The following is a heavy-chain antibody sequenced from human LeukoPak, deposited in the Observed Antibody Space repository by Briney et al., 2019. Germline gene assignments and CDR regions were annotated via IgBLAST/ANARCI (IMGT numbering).Heavy chain of an antibody. CDR2: INPNSGGT. V-gene: IGHV1-2*02. Sequence: ASVKVSCKASGYTFTGYYMHWVRQAPGQGLEWMGWINPNSGGTNYAQKFQGRVTMTRDTSISTAYMELSGLRSDDTAVYYCARASRGSAMVENDYWGQGTLVTVSS. CDR3: ARASRGSAMVENDY. J-gene: IGHJ4*02. CDR1: GYTFTGYY. D-gene: IGHD5-18*01.